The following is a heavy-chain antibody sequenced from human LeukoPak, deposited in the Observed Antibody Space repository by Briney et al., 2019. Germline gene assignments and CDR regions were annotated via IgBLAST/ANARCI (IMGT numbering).Heavy chain of an antibody. V-gene: IGHV4-4*07. CDR1: VDSISSYY. J-gene: IGHJ5*02. Sequence: SETLSLTCTVSVDSISSYYWSWIRQPAGKGLEWIGRIYTTGTTNYNPSLKSRVTVSVDTSKNQFSLQLSSVTAADTAVYYCAREYSSTWSGIDPWGQGTLVTVSS. CDR3: AREYSSTWSGIDP. D-gene: IGHD6-13*01. CDR2: IYTTGTT.